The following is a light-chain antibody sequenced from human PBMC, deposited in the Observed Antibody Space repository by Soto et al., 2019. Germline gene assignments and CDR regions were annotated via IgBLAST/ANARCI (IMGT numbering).Light chain of an antibody. V-gene: IGLV2-11*01. Sequence: QSVLTQPRSVSGSPGQSVTISCTGTSSDVGGYNYVSWYQQHPGKAPKFIIYDVSKRPSGVPDRFSGSIDSSSNSASLTISGLKTEDEADYYCQSYDSTTCVVFGGGTQLTVL. CDR2: DVS. CDR3: QSYDSTTCVV. CDR1: SSDVGGYNY. J-gene: IGLJ7*01.